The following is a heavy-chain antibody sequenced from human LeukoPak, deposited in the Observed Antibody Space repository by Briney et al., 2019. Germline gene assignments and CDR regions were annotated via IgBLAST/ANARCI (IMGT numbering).Heavy chain of an antibody. D-gene: IGHD3-22*01. CDR1: GYTFTSYG. CDR3: ARDLITMREFPVDS. V-gene: IGHV1-18*01. J-gene: IGHJ4*02. CDR2: ISAYNGNT. Sequence: ASVKVSCKASGYTFTSYGISWVRQAPGQRLEWVGWISAYNGNTNYAQKLQGRVTMTTDTSTSTAYMKLRSLRSDATAVYYCARDLITMREFPVDSWGPGTLVTVSS.